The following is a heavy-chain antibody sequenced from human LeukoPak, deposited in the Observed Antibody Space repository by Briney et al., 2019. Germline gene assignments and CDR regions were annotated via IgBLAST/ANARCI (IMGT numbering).Heavy chain of an antibody. V-gene: IGHV1-3*01. CDR1: GYTFSDYA. D-gene: IGHD2-2*01. J-gene: IGHJ1*01. Sequence: GASVKVSCKASGYTFSDYAMHWVRQAPGQRFEWMGWIDAGNGDTRYSQKFQGRVTITKDTSASTAYIELRSLRSEDTAMYYCARGGTSDWPLDHWVQETRGTIS. CDR2: IDAGNGDT. CDR3: ARGGTSDWPLDH.